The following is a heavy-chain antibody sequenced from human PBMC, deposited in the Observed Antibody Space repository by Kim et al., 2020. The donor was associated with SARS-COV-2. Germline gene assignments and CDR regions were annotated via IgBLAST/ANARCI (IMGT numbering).Heavy chain of an antibody. CDR3: ARLGYSSWSTNPFDY. CDR2: IYYSGST. J-gene: IGHJ4*02. D-gene: IGHD6-13*01. V-gene: IGHV4-31*03. CDR1: GGSISSGGYY. Sequence: SETLSLTCTVSGGSISSGGYYWSWIRQHPGKGLEWIGYIYYSGSTYYNPSLKSRVTISVDTSKNQFSLKLSSVTAADTAVYYCARLGYSSWSTNPFDYWGQGTLVTVSS.